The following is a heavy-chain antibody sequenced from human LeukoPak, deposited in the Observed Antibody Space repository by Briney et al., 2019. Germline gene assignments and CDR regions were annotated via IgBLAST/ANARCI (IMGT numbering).Heavy chain of an antibody. Sequence: NPSETLSLTCAVYGGSFSGYYWSWIRQPPGKGLEWIGEIKHSGSTNYNPSLKSRVTISVDTSKNQFSLKLSSVTAADTAVYYCARAPRLWLRHPPDYWGQGTLVTVSS. D-gene: IGHD5-18*01. J-gene: IGHJ4*02. CDR3: ARAPRLWLRHPPDY. CDR2: IKHSGST. V-gene: IGHV4-34*01. CDR1: GGSFSGYY.